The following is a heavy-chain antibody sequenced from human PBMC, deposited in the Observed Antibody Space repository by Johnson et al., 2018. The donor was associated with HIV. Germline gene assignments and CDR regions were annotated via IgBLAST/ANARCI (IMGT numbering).Heavy chain of an antibody. CDR2: IGTSDSTT. J-gene: IGHJ3*02. D-gene: IGHD6-25*01. V-gene: IGHV3-11*04. Sequence: QVQLVESGGGLVQPGGSLRLSCAASGFTFSDYYMSWVRHSPGRGLECVSYIGTSDSTTYYADSVKGRFSISRDNAKNSLYLQMYSLRAEDTAVYYCAKGLAAGDDAFDIWGQGTMVTVSS. CDR1: GFTFSDYY. CDR3: AKGLAAGDDAFDI.